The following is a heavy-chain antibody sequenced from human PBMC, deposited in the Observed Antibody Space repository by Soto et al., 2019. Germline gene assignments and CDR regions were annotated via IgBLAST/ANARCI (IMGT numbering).Heavy chain of an antibody. Sequence: QVKLVESGGGVVQPGRSLRLSCAASGFSFSSYAMHWVRQAPGKGLEWLSFISYDGRNEYYADSVKGRFTVSRDSSENTLYLQINTLKPEDTAVYYCARDGCPNGVCFNDYWGQGTLVTGSP. V-gene: IGHV3-30*04. D-gene: IGHD2-8*01. CDR3: ARDGCPNGVCFNDY. CDR2: ISYDGRNE. CDR1: GFSFSSYA. J-gene: IGHJ4*02.